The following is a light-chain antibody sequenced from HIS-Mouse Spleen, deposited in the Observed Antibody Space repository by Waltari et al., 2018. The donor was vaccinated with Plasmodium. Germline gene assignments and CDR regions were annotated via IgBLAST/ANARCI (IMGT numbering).Light chain of an antibody. CDR1: ALPKHY. V-gene: IGLV3-10*01. Sequence: SYELTQPPSVSVSPGQTARITCSGDALPKHYAYWYQQKQGQAPVLVIYKDSERPSGIPGRFSGSSSGTMATLTISGAQVEDEADYYCYSTDSSGNHRVFGGGTKLTVL. J-gene: IGLJ3*02. CDR2: KDS. CDR3: YSTDSSGNHRV.